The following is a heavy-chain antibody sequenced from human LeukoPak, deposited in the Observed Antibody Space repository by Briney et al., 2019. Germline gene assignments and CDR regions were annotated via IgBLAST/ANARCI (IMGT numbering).Heavy chain of an antibody. CDR3: ARESSGSAWFDP. D-gene: IGHD3-10*01. Sequence: SVKVSCKATGYTFTSYGISWVRQAPGQGLEWMGRIIPILGIANYAQKFQGRVTITADKSTSTAYMELSSLRSEDTAVYYCARESSGSAWFDPWGQGTLVTVSS. CDR1: GYTFTSYG. V-gene: IGHV1-69*04. J-gene: IGHJ5*02. CDR2: IIPILGIA.